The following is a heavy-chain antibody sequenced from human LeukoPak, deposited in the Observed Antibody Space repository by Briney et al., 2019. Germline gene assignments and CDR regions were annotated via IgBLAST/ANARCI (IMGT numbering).Heavy chain of an antibody. J-gene: IGHJ4*02. CDR3: AKRGGSREHYFDY. Sequence: GGSLRLSCAASGFTFSSYWMSWVRQAPGKGLEWVANIKQDGSEKYYVDSVKGRFTISRDNAKNSLYLQMNSLRAEDTAVYYCAKRGGSREHYFDYWGQGALVTVSS. V-gene: IGHV3-7*03. D-gene: IGHD2-15*01. CDR2: IKQDGSEK. CDR1: GFTFSSYW.